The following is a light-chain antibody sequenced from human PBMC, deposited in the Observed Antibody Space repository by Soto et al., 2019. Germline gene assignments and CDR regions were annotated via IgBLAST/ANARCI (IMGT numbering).Light chain of an antibody. CDR3: QQYNSYSVT. Sequence: DIQMTQSPSTLSASVGDRVTITCRASQSITSWLAWYQQKPGKAPKLLIYDASSLESGVPSRFSGSRSGTEFTLTISSLQPNDFATYYCQQYNSYSVTFGQGTTLEIK. J-gene: IGKJ2*01. CDR1: QSITSW. V-gene: IGKV1-5*01. CDR2: DAS.